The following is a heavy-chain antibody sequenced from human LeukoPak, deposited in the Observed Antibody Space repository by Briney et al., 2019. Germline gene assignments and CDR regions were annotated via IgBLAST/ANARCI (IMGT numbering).Heavy chain of an antibody. D-gene: IGHD3-10*01. V-gene: IGHV4-39*07. CDR2: IYYSGST. CDR3: ARIGYYGSGSYPAFDI. CDR1: GGSISSSSYY. J-gene: IGHJ3*02. Sequence: SETLSLTCTVSGGSISSSSYYWGWIRQPPGKGLEWIGTIYYSGSTYYNPSLKSRVTISVDTSKNQFSLKLSSVTAADAAVYYCARIGYYGSGSYPAFDIWGQGTMVTVSS.